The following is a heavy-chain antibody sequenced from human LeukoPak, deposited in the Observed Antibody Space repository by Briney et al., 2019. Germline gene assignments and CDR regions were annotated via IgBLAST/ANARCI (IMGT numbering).Heavy chain of an antibody. V-gene: IGHV1-18*01. Sequence: GASVKVSSKTSGYTFTNYDITWVRQAPGQGLEWMGWISVYNGNTNYAQKLQGRVTMTTDTSTSTAYMELRSLRSDDTAVYYCARDYQRQLYLYYFDYWGQGTLVTVSS. J-gene: IGHJ4*02. CDR2: ISVYNGNT. D-gene: IGHD2-2*01. CDR3: ARDYQRQLYLYYFDY. CDR1: GYTFTNYD.